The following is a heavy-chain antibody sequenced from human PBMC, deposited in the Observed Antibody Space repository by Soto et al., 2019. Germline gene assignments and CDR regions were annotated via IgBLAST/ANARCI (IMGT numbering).Heavy chain of an antibody. CDR2: MNPNSGNT. J-gene: IGHJ6*02. CDR3: ARGFLIAAAGTNYYYGMDV. V-gene: IGHV1-8*01. Sequence: ASVKVSCKASGYTFTSYDINWVRQATGQGLEWMGWMNPNSGNTGYAQKFQGRVTMTRNTSISTAYMELSSLRSEDTAVYYCARGFLIAAAGTNYYYGMDVWGQGTTITVSS. CDR1: GYTFTSYD. D-gene: IGHD6-13*01.